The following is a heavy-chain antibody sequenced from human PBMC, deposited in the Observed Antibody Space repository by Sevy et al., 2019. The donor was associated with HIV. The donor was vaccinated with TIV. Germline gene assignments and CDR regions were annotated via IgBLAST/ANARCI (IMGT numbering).Heavy chain of an antibody. CDR2: ISAYNGNT. CDR3: ARDTPYYDILTGYSIFDY. CDR1: GYTFTSYG. V-gene: IGHV1-18*01. Sequence: ASVKVSCKASGYTFTSYGISWVRQAPGQGLEWMGWISAYNGNTNYAQKLQGRVTMTTDTSTSTAYMELRSLRSDDTAVYYCARDTPYYDILTGYSIFDYWGQGTLVTVSS. J-gene: IGHJ4*02. D-gene: IGHD3-9*01.